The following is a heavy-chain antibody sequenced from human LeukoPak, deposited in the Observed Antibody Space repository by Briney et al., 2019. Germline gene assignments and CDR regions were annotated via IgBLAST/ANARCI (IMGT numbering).Heavy chain of an antibody. Sequence: PSETLSLTCAVSGYSISTSNWWGWIRQPPGKGLEWIGYIYYSGSTYYNPSLKSRVTMSVDTSKNQFSLKVSSVTAGDTAIYYCVRHGESGRHHSYFDYWGQGTLVTVSS. CDR2: IYYSGST. J-gene: IGHJ4*02. V-gene: IGHV4-28*01. CDR1: GYSISTSNW. CDR3: VRHGESGRHHSYFDY. D-gene: IGHD6-25*01.